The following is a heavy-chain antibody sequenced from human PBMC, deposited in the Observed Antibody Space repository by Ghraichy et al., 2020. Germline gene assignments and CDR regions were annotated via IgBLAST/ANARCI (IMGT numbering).Heavy chain of an antibody. CDR1: GGSISSYY. V-gene: IGHV4-59*01. D-gene: IGHD2-2*01. J-gene: IGHJ6*02. CDR3: ARDAGVPAATQAVLGYYYGMDV. Sequence: SETLSLTCTVSGGSISSYYWSWIRQPPGKGLEWIGYIYYSGSTNYNPSLKSRVTISVDTSKNQFSLKLSSVTAADTAVYYCARDAGVPAATQAVLGYYYGMDVWGQGTTVTVSS. CDR2: IYYSGST.